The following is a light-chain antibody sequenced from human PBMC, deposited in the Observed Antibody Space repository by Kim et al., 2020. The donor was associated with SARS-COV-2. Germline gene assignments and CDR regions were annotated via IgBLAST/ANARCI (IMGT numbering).Light chain of an antibody. CDR2: QDN. CDR3: QAWDSTTWV. V-gene: IGLV3-1*01. J-gene: IGLJ3*02. CDR1: KLGEKY. Sequence: GSQGQTARFTCSGDKLGEKYACWYQQKPGQSPVLVIYQDNKRPSGIPERFSGSSSGNTATLTISGTQAMDEADYFCQAWDSTTWVFGGGTQLTVL.